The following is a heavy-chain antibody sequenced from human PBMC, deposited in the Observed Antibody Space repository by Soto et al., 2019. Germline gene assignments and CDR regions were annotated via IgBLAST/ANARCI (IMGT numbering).Heavy chain of an antibody. CDR3: ARRYSSGFDY. CDR1: GGSISSGGYY. CDR2: IYYSGST. D-gene: IGHD6-19*01. Sequence: PSETLSLTCTVSGGSISSGGYYWSWIRQHPGKGLEWIGYIYYSGSTYYNPSLKSRVTISVDTSKNQFSLKLSSVTAADTAAYYCARRYSSGFDYWGQGTLVTVSS. J-gene: IGHJ4*02. V-gene: IGHV4-31*03.